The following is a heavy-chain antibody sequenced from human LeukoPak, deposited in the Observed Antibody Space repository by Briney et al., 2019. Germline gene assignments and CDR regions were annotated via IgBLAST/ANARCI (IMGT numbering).Heavy chain of an antibody. CDR2: IKEDGSEK. CDR1: GFTFTKSW. Sequence: GGSLRLSCAASGFTFTKSWMNWVRQAPGKGLEWVADIKEDGSEKYYVDSVKGRFTISRDNAKNSLYLQMNSLRAEDTAVYYCARGDYFDSRFPDWGQGTLVTVSS. CDR3: ARGDYFDSRFPD. V-gene: IGHV3-7*01. D-gene: IGHD3-22*01. J-gene: IGHJ4*02.